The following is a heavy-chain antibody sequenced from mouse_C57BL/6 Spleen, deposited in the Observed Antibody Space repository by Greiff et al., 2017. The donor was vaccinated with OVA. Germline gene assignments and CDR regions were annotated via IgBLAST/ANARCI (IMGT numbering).Heavy chain of an antibody. CDR3: ARSAYYSNYPAWFAY. CDR2: IRNKANGYTT. CDR1: GFTFTDYY. Sequence: EVMLVESGGGLVQPGGSLSLSCAASGFTFTDYYMSWVRQPPGKALEWLGFIRNKANGYTTEYSASVKGRFTISRDNSQSILYLQMNALRAEDSATYYCARSAYYSNYPAWFAYWGQGTLVTVSA. D-gene: IGHD2-5*01. V-gene: IGHV7-3*01. J-gene: IGHJ3*01.